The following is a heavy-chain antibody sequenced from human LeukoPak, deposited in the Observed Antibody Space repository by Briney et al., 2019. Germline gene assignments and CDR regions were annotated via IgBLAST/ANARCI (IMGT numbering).Heavy chain of an antibody. CDR2: IYYSGST. Sequence: PSETLSLTCTVSGGSISSYYWSWIRQPPGKGLEWIGYIYYSGSTNYNPSLKSRVTILVDTSKNQFSLKLSYVTAADTAVYFCARESSWGNFDYWGQGTLVTVSS. CDR3: ARESSWGNFDY. J-gene: IGHJ4*02. V-gene: IGHV4-59*01. D-gene: IGHD7-27*01. CDR1: GGSISSYY.